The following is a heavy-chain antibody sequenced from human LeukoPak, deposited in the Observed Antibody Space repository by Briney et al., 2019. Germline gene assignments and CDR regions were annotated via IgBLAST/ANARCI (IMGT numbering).Heavy chain of an antibody. D-gene: IGHD5-18*01. CDR3: ARDFDTAMVSDYYGMDV. Sequence: LGIANYAQKFQGRVTITADKSTSTAYMELSSLRSEDTAVYYCARDFDTAMVSDYYGMDVWGQGTTVTVSS. V-gene: IGHV1-69*04. J-gene: IGHJ6*02. CDR2: LGIA.